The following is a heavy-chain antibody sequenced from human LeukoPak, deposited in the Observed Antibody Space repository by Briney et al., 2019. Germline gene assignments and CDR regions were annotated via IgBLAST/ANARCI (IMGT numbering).Heavy chain of an antibody. Sequence: PSETLSLTCTVSGGSISSSSYYWGWVRQPPGKGLEWIGSIYYSGSTYYHPSLKSRVTISVDTSKNQFSLKLSSVTAADTAVYYCARQGSGSSPPYFDYWGQGTLVTVSS. D-gene: IGHD6-13*01. CDR1: GGSISSSSYY. CDR3: ARQGSGSSPPYFDY. V-gene: IGHV4-39*01. J-gene: IGHJ4*02. CDR2: IYYSGST.